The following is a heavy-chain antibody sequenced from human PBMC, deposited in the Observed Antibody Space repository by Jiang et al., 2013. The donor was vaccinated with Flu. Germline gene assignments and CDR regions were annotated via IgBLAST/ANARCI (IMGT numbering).Heavy chain of an antibody. J-gene: IGHJ3*02. CDR2: INHRGST. Sequence: LLKPSETLSLTCAAYGGPFSGYYWNWIRQPPGKGLEWIGEINHRGSTNYNPSLKSRVTISVDTSKNQFSLKLSSVTAADTAVYYCARYGRTTGDRADAFDIWGQGTMVTVSS. CDR3: ARYGRTTGDRADAFDI. V-gene: IGHV4-34*01. CDR1: GGPFSGYY. D-gene: IGHD7-27*01.